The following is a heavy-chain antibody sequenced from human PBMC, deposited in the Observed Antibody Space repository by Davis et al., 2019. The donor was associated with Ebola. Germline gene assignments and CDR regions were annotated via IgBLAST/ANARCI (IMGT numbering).Heavy chain of an antibody. CDR3: ARKYGDYDYYYYGMDV. J-gene: IGHJ6*02. D-gene: IGHD4-17*01. Sequence: AASVKVSCNASGYTFTTYIISWVRQAPGQRLEWLGWIIAYNGDTNYAQKFQGRVTMTTDTSTSTAYMELRSLRPDDTAVYYCARKYGDYDYYYYGMDVWGQGTTVTVSS. CDR2: IIAYNGDT. V-gene: IGHV1-18*01. CDR1: GYTFTTYI.